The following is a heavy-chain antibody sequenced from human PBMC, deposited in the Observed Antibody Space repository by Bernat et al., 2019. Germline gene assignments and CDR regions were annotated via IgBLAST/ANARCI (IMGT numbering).Heavy chain of an antibody. CDR2: IKQDGTEI. CDR1: GFTFRSSW. Sequence: EVQLVESGGGLVQPGGSLTLSCAASGFTFRSSWMRWIRQAPGKGLEWVANIKQDGTEIYYVDAVKGRFTISRDNAKNSLYLQMNSLRAEDTVVYYCVKDTDYWGQGTLVTVSS. CDR3: VKDTDY. J-gene: IGHJ4*02. V-gene: IGHV3-7*03.